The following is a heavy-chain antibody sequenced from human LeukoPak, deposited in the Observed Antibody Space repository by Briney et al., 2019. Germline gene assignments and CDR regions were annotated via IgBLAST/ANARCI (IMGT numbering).Heavy chain of an antibody. V-gene: IGHV3-66*01. CDR1: GFTVSSNF. D-gene: IGHD2-15*01. CDR3: ARGGVVVAAIDAFDI. CDR2: IYSGGST. J-gene: IGHJ3*02. Sequence: GGSLRLSCAASGFTVSSNFMSWVRQAPGKGLEWVSLIYSGGSTYYADSVKGRFTISRDISKNTLFLQLNSLRAEDTAVYYCARGGVVVAAIDAFDIWGQGTMVTVSS.